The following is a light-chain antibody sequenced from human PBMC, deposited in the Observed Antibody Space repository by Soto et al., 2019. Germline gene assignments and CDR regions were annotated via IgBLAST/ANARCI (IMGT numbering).Light chain of an antibody. J-gene: IGLJ1*01. CDR2: STS. V-gene: IGLV1-44*01. CDR3: ATWDDSLNGFYV. CDR1: SSNIGSNT. Sequence: QSVLTQPPSASGTPGQIVAISCSGSSSNIGSNTVTWYQQLPGTAPKLLIYSTSQRSSGVPGRFSGSKSGASASLAISGLRSDDEADYFCATWDDSLNGFYVFGTGTKVTVL.